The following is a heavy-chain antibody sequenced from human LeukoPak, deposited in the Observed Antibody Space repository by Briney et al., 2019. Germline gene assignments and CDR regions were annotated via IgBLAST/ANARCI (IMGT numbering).Heavy chain of an antibody. CDR2: ISYDGSNK. CDR1: GFTFSSYA. Sequence: PGRSLRLSCAASGFTFSSYAMHWVRQAPGKGLEWVAVISYDGSNKYYADSVKGRFTISRDSAKNTLYLQMNSLRVEDTAVYYCVRAFPMGPSGSYYGLGNYWGQGTLVTISS. D-gene: IGHD1-26*01. V-gene: IGHV3-30*04. J-gene: IGHJ4*02. CDR3: VRAFPMGPSGSYYGLGNY.